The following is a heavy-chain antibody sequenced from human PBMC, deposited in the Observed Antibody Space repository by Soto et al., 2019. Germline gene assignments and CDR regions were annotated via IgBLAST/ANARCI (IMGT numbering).Heavy chain of an antibody. D-gene: IGHD2-8*01. CDR1: GYTLTELS. Sequence: ASVKVSCKVSGYTLTELSMHWVRQAPGKGLEWMGGFDPEDGETIYAQKFQGRVTMTEDTSTDTAYMELSSLRSEDTAVYYCATGLVLMVYASVPLNAFDIWGQGTMVTVSS. CDR3: ATGLVLMVYASVPLNAFDI. CDR2: FDPEDGET. J-gene: IGHJ3*02. V-gene: IGHV1-24*01.